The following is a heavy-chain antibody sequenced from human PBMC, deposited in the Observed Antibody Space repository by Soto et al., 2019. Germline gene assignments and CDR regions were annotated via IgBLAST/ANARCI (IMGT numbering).Heavy chain of an antibody. CDR3: VRDHPQGTAITVFDY. V-gene: IGHV3-33*01. Sequence: PGGSLRLSCAASGFTFSSYGMHWVRQAPGKGLEWVAGIWYDGSNKYYADSVKGRFTISRDNVRHTLYLQMNSLTAEDTAIYYCVRDHPQGTAITVFDYWGQGHLVTVSS. D-gene: IGHD5-12*01. CDR1: GFTFSSYG. CDR2: IWYDGSNK. J-gene: IGHJ4*02.